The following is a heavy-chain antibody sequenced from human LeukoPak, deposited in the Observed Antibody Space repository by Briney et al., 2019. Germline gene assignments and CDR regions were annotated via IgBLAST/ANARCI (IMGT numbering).Heavy chain of an antibody. CDR2: INWNGGST. Sequence: GGTLRLSXAASGFTFDDYGMSWVRQAPGKGLEWLSGINWNGGSTGYADSVKGRFTISRDNAKNSLYLQMNSLRAEDTALYYCARESGYSGYEGFDPWGQGTLVTVSS. J-gene: IGHJ5*02. V-gene: IGHV3-20*04. D-gene: IGHD5-12*01. CDR1: GFTFDDYG. CDR3: ARESGYSGYEGFDP.